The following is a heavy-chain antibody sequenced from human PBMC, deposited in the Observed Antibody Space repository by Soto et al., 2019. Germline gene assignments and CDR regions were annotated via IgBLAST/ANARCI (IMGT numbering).Heavy chain of an antibody. Sequence: QVQLQESGPRLVKPSETLSLTCSVSGVSIGSHFWSWIRQAPGKGPELVGYIYHTVNTNYNPALKSRVPISMDTSENQLSLQLNSVTAADTAVYYCARLQDTVVMALALWDQGTMVTISS. CDR1: GVSIGSHF. CDR2: IYHTVNT. CDR3: ARLQDTVVMALAL. D-gene: IGHD2-21*01. J-gene: IGHJ3*01. V-gene: IGHV4-59*11.